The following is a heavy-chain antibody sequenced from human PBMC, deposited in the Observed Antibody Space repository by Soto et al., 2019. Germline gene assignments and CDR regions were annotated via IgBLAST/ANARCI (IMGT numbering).Heavy chain of an antibody. CDR1: GFTSSNAW. Sequence: GGSLRLSSAAWGFTSSNAWMSWVPQAPGKRLAWVGRIKSKTAGGTPDYAAPVKGSFTISRDDSKNTLYLQMNSLKTEDPAVYYCTTRPTVNDYWGQGTLVTVSS. V-gene: IGHV3-15*01. J-gene: IGHJ4*02. D-gene: IGHD4-17*01. CDR2: IKSKTAGGTP. CDR3: TTRPTVNDY.